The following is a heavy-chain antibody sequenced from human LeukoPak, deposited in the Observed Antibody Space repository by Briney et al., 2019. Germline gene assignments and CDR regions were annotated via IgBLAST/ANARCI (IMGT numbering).Heavy chain of an antibody. CDR3: TDIYDSNGYFQH. V-gene: IGHV4-39*07. J-gene: IGHJ1*01. CDR2: IYYSGST. CDR1: GGSISSYY. D-gene: IGHD3-22*01. Sequence: SETLSLTCTVSGGSISSYYWGWIRQPPGKGLEWIGSIYYSGSTYYNPSLKSRVTISVDTSKNQFSLKLSSVTAADTAVYYCTDIYDSNGYFQHWGQGTLVTVSS.